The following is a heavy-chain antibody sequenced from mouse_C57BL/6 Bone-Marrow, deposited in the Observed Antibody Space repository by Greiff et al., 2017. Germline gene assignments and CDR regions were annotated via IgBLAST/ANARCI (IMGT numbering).Heavy chain of an antibody. J-gene: IGHJ3*01. D-gene: IGHD2-4*01. CDR2: ISSGGSYT. CDR1: GFTFSSYG. Sequence: EVMLVESGGDLVKPGGSLKLSCAASGFTFSSYGMSWVRQTPDKRLEWVATISSGGSYTYYPDSVKGRFTISRDNAKNTLYLQMSSLKSEDTAMDYCERQIYYDYDDWFAYWGQGTLVTVSA. V-gene: IGHV5-6*01. CDR3: ERQIYYDYDDWFAY.